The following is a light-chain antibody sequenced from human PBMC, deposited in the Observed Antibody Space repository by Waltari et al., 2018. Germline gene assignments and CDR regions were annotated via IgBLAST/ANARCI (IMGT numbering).Light chain of an antibody. J-gene: IGLJ1*01. CDR3: CSYAGSTTSSVV. CDR1: SSDVGGSSL. Sequence: QSALTQPASVSGSPGQSITISCPGSSSDVGGSSLVSWYQQHPGKAPKLMIYAVTKRPSGVSHRFSGFKSGNTASLTISGLQTEDEADYYCCSYAGSTTSSVVFGTGTKVIVL. CDR2: AVT. V-gene: IGLV2-23*02.